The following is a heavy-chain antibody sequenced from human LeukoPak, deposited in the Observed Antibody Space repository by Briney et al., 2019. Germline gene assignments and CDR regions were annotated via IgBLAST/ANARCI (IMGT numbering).Heavy chain of an antibody. Sequence: GESLKISCKGSGYSFTSYWIGWVRQAPGQGLEWMGWINPNSGGTNYAQKFQGRVTMTRDTSISTAYMELSRLRSDDTAVYYCARDLRSLEYQLLWCMVVWGQGTTVTVSS. CDR3: ARDLRSLEYQLLWCMVV. J-gene: IGHJ6*02. CDR2: INPNSGGT. D-gene: IGHD2-2*01. CDR1: GYSFTSYW. V-gene: IGHV1-2*02.